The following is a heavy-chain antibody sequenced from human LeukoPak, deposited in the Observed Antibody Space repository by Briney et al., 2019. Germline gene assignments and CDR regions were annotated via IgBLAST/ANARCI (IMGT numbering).Heavy chain of an antibody. CDR2: ISSSSSYI. CDR3: ARDPRSSGWERGVDY. D-gene: IGHD6-19*01. J-gene: IGHJ4*02. CDR1: GFTFSSYS. V-gene: IGHV3-21*01. Sequence: GGSLRLSCAASGFTFSSYSMNWVRQAPGKGLEWVSSISSSSSYIYYADSVKGRFTISRDNAKNSLYLQMNSLRAEDTAVYYCARDPRSSGWERGVDYWGQGTLATVSS.